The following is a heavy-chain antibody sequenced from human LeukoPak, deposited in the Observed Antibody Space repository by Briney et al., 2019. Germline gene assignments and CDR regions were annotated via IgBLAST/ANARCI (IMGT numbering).Heavy chain of an antibody. CDR3: ARVSGSVNFDY. CDR2: IYYSGST. Sequence: SETLSLTCTVSGGSISSYYWSWIRQPPGKGLEWIGYIYYSGSTNYNPSLKSRVTISIDTSKNQFSLKLSSVTAADTAVYYCARVSGSVNFDYWGQGTLVTVSS. D-gene: IGHD5/OR15-5a*01. CDR1: GGSISSYY. V-gene: IGHV4-59*12. J-gene: IGHJ4*02.